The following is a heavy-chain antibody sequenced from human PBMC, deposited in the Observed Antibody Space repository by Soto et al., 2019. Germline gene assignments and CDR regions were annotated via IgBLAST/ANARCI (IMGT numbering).Heavy chain of an antibody. CDR2: ITSSSSYI. CDR3: ATEAELDH. V-gene: IGHV3-21*01. J-gene: IGHJ4*02. CDR1: GFTFSSYN. Sequence: EVQLVESGGGLVKPGGSLRLSCAASGFTFSSYNMNWVRQAPGKGLEWVSSITSSSSYIYYADSVKGRFTISRDNAKNSLYLQMNSLRPEDTAVSYCATEAELDHWGQGTLVTVSS.